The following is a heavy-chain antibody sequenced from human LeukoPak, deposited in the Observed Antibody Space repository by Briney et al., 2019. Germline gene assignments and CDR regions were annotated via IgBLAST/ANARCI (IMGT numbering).Heavy chain of an antibody. CDR3: ARDRLGWFDP. CDR2: IYYSGST. J-gene: IGHJ5*02. V-gene: IGHV4-59*01. CDR1: GGSISSYY. D-gene: IGHD5-12*01. Sequence: SETLSLTCTVSGGSISSYYWSWIRQPPGKGLEWIGYIYYSGSTNYNPSLKSRVTISVDTSKNQFSLKLSSVTAADTAVYYCARDRLGWFDPWGQGTLATVSS.